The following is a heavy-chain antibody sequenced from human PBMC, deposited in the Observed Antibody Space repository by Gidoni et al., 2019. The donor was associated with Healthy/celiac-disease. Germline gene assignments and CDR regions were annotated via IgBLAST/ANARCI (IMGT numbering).Heavy chain of an antibody. CDR3: AREYSSGWYPTLGWFDP. Sequence: QVQLQQSGPGLVKPSQTLPLTCAISGDRVSSHSAACNWIRQSPSRGLEWLGRKSYRSKWYNDYAVSVKSRITINPDTSKNQFSLQLNSGTPEDTAVYYCAREYSSGWYPTLGWFDPWGQGTLVTVSS. CDR2: KSYRSKWYN. CDR1: GDRVSSHSAA. J-gene: IGHJ5*02. D-gene: IGHD6-19*01. V-gene: IGHV6-1*01.